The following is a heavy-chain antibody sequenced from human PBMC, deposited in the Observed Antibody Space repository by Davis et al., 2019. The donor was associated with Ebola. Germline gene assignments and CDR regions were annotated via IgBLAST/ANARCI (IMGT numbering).Heavy chain of an antibody. Sequence: HSQTLSLTCAISGDSVSSGGWNWIRQSPSRGLEWLGRTYYSSKWYSDYAMSVKSRMTINPDTSKNQLSLQVNSVTPEDTAVYYCARGWLRSKFDYWGRGTLVTVSS. J-gene: IGHJ4*02. V-gene: IGHV6-1*01. CDR1: GDSVSSGG. D-gene: IGHD5-12*01. CDR3: ARGWLRSKFDY. CDR2: TYYSSKWYS.